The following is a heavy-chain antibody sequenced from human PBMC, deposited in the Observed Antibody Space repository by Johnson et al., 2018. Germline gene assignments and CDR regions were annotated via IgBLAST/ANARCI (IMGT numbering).Heavy chain of an antibody. CDR3: TRVPLWFGETHDAFDI. Sequence: EVQLVQSGGGLVQPGRSLRLSCTASGFTFGDYAMSWFRQAPGKGLEWVGCIRSKAYGGTTEYAASVKGRFTIARDDSKSIAYLQMNSLKTEDTAVYYCTRVPLWFGETHDAFDIWGQGTMVTVSS. D-gene: IGHD3-10*01. J-gene: IGHJ3*02. CDR2: IRSKAYGGTT. CDR1: GFTFGDYA. V-gene: IGHV3-49*03.